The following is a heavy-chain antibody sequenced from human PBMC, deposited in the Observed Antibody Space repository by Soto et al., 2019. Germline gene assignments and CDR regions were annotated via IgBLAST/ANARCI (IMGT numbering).Heavy chain of an antibody. CDR2: INPKTAAT. J-gene: IGHJ6*02. D-gene: IGHD1-26*01. Sequence: QVQLVQSGAEVKKSGASVKVSCKSSGYSFSDYFIQWVRQAPGQGLEWVAWINPKTAATNYAKKFQGRVSLTWDTSSTTAYMELTRLRPDDTAVYYCARIKWGLNYYNGMDVWGQGTTVIVSS. V-gene: IGHV1-2*02. CDR1: GYSFSDYF. CDR3: ARIKWGLNYYNGMDV.